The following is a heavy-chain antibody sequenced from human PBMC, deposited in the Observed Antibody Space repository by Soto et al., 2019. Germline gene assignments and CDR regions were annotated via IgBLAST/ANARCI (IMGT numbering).Heavy chain of an antibody. V-gene: IGHV3-9*01. D-gene: IGHD2-2*01. J-gene: IGHJ6*02. Sequence: GGSLRLSCAASGFTFDDYAMHWVRQAPGKGLEWVSGISWNSGSIGYADSVKGRFTISRDNAKNSLYLQMNSLRAEDTALYYCAKEGPPSGYCSSTSCPLGYYGMDVWGQGTTVTVSS. CDR3: AKEGPPSGYCSSTSCPLGYYGMDV. CDR1: GFTFDDYA. CDR2: ISWNSGSI.